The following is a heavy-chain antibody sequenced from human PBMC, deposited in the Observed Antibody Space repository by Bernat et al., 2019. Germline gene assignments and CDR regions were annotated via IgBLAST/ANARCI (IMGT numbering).Heavy chain of an antibody. CDR3: ARGSATFGGASVYYYYYMDV. Sequence: QVQLVQSGAEVKKPGASVKVSCKASGYTFTGYYMHWVRQAPGQGLEWMGWINPNSGGTNYAQKFQGWVTMTRDTSISTAYMELSRLRSDDTAVYYCARGSATFGGASVYYYYYMDVWGKGTTVTVSS. J-gene: IGHJ6*03. CDR2: INPNSGGT. D-gene: IGHD3-16*01. V-gene: IGHV1-2*04. CDR1: GYTFTGYY.